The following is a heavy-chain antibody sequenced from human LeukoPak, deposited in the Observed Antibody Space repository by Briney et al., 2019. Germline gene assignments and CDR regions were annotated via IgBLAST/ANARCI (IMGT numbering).Heavy chain of an antibody. CDR3: ARHSGDGYNRPFDY. D-gene: IGHD5-24*01. J-gene: IGHJ4*02. V-gene: IGHV4-39*01. CDR2: IYYSGTT. Sequence: PSETLSLTCRVSGSSVSSTNYCWGWIRQPPGPGLEWIGTIYYSGTTFYNPSLKSRVTISGDTSKNQFSLKLNSVTAADTAVYYCARHSGDGYNRPFDYWGQGSLVTVSS. CDR1: GSSVSSTNYC.